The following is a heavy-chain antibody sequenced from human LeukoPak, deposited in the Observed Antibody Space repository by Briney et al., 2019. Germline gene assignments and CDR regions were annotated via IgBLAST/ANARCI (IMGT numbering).Heavy chain of an antibody. CDR3: ARGPPNWGYDY. CDR1: GYTFTSYD. V-gene: IGHV1-8*01. CDR2: MSPNSGDT. D-gene: IGHD7-27*01. Sequence: ASVKVSYQASGYTFTSYDFNWVRQATGQRPEWMGWMSPNSGDTGYEQKFQDRVTMTRNTSISTAYMELSSLRSDDTAVYYCARGPPNWGYDYWGPGTLVTVSS. J-gene: IGHJ4*02.